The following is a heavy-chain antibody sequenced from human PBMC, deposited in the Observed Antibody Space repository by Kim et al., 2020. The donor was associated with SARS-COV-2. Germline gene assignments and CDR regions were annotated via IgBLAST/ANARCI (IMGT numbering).Heavy chain of an antibody. Sequence: SQTLSLTCAISGDSVSSNSAAWNWIRQSPSRGLEWLGRTYYRSKWYNDYAVSVKSRITINPDTSKNQFSLQLNSVTPEDTAVYYCARDLVPGRSGYYYYGMDVWGQGTTVTVSS. D-gene: IGHD6-13*01. J-gene: IGHJ6*02. CDR2: TYYRSKWYN. CDR1: GDSVSSNSAA. V-gene: IGHV6-1*01. CDR3: ARDLVPGRSGYYYYGMDV.